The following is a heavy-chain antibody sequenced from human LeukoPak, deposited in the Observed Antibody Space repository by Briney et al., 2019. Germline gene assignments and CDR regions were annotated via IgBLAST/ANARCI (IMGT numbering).Heavy chain of an antibody. Sequence: SETLSLTCTVSGDSISSSSYYWGWIRQPPGKGLEWIGNIYYSGSTYYNPSLRSRLTISLDTSKNQFSLTLSSVTAADTAVYYCAGLQYDYDSNGYYSLYYFDYWGQGTVVTVSS. J-gene: IGHJ4*02. CDR1: GDSISSSSYY. CDR3: AGLQYDYDSNGYYSLYYFDY. V-gene: IGHV4-39*01. D-gene: IGHD3-22*01. CDR2: IYYSGST.